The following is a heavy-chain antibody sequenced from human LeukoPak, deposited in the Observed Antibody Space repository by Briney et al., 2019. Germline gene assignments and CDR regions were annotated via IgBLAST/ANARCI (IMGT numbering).Heavy chain of an antibody. CDR3: ARARRDGYNLAN. V-gene: IGHV1-69*05. Sequence: SVKVSCKASGGTFSSYAISWVRQAPGQGLEWMGRIIPIFGTANYAQKFQGRVTITTDESTSTAYMELSSRRSEDTAVYYCARARRDGYNLANWGQGTLVTVSS. J-gene: IGHJ4*02. CDR1: GGTFSSYA. CDR2: IIPIFGTA. D-gene: IGHD5-24*01.